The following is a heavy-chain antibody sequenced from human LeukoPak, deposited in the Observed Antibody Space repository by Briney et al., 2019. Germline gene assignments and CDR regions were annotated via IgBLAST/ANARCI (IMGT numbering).Heavy chain of an antibody. CDR2: ISASNGNT. J-gene: IGHJ4*02. D-gene: IGHD1-26*01. Sequence: GASVKVSCKASGYTFTSYGITWVRQAPGQGLEWMGWISASNGNTSYAQKFQGRVTMTTDTSTRIAYMELRSLRSDDTAVYYCARAYSGNTNKGYFDYWGQGTLVTVSS. V-gene: IGHV1-18*01. CDR3: ARAYSGNTNKGYFDY. CDR1: GYTFTSYG.